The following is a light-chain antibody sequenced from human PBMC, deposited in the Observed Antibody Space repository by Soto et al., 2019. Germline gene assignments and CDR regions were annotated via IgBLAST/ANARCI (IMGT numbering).Light chain of an antibody. V-gene: IGKV3-20*01. CDR2: AAS. CDR1: QSVNSNS. Sequence: EIVLTQSPGTLSLSPGERATLSCGASQSVNSNSLAWYQQKPGQAPRLLFYAASNSASGVPDRFSASGSETDFTLTISRLEPEDFAVYHCQQYGSSPLTFGGGTKVEIK. J-gene: IGKJ4*01. CDR3: QQYGSSPLT.